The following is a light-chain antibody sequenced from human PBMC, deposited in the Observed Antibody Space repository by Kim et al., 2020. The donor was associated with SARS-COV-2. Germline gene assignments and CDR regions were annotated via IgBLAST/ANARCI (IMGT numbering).Light chain of an antibody. CDR1: HDISNN. Sequence: ASVGDRVTITCRASHDISNNLAWFQQRPGKAPKSLISAASRLQSGVPSSFSGSASGTDFTLTFNNLQPEDFASYYCQHYKNYPFAFVPGTKVYIK. CDR2: AAS. CDR3: QHYKNYPFA. V-gene: IGKV1-16*01. J-gene: IGKJ3*01.